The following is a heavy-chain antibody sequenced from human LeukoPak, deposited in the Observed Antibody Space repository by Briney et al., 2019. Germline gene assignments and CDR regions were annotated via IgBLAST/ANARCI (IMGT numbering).Heavy chain of an antibody. D-gene: IGHD5-18*01. J-gene: IGHJ6*03. CDR3: ARGLARRIQLWFQVLYYYYMDV. CDR2: MNPNSGNT. Sequence: GASVKVSCKASGYTFTSYYMHWVRQAPGQGLEWMGWMNPNSGNTGYAQKFQGRVTMTRNTSISTAYMELSSLRSEDTAVYYCARGLARRIQLWFQVLYYYYMDVWGKGTTVTISS. V-gene: IGHV1-8*02. CDR1: GYTFTSYY.